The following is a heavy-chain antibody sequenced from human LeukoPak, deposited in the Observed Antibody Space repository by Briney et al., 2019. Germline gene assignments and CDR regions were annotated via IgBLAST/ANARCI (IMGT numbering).Heavy chain of an antibody. CDR3: AQSSTSAPHYYYYGLDV. CDR2: IDYSGST. CDR1: SGSISRHY. J-gene: IGHJ6*02. Sequence: SETLSLTCTVSSGSISRHYWSWIRQPPGKGLEWIGYIDYSGSTTSNPSLKSRVTISVDTSKNQFSLRLSSVSAADTAIYYCAQSSTSAPHYYYYGLDVWGQGTTVTVSS. V-gene: IGHV4-59*11. D-gene: IGHD2-2*01.